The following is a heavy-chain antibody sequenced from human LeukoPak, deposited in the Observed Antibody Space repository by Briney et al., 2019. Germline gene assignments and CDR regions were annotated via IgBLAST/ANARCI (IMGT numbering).Heavy chain of an antibody. D-gene: IGHD5-12*01. CDR2: LYTGGTT. V-gene: IGHV3-66*01. CDR1: GFTFSDYY. J-gene: IGHJ3*01. CDR3: ARAVDIVATTPFDL. Sequence: GGSLRLSCAASGFTFSDYYMSWIRQAPGKGLEWVSVLYTGGTTYYADSVKGRFTISRDNSKNTVYLDMNSLRAEDTAVYYCARAVDIVATTPFDLWGQGTMVTVSS.